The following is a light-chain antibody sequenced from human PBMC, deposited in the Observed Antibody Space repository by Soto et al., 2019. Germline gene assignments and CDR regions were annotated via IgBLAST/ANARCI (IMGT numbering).Light chain of an antibody. CDR3: QQHSHWPPWT. J-gene: IGKJ1*01. CDR2: GAS. CDR1: QSVSSSY. V-gene: IGKV3D-20*02. Sequence: EIVLTQSPGTLSLSPGERATLSCRASQSVSSSYLAWYQQKPGQAPRLLLYGASSRATGIPDRFSGSGSGTDFTLTISSLEPEDFAVYYCQQHSHWPPWTFGQGTKVDIK.